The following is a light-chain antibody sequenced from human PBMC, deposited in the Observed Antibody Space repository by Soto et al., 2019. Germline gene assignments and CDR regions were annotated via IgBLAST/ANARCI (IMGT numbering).Light chain of an antibody. CDR1: QSLLHSNGYNY. J-gene: IGKJ5*01. V-gene: IGKV2-28*01. Sequence: DIVMTQSPLSLPVTPGEPASISCRSIQSLLHSNGYNYLDWYLQKAGQSPQLLIYLGSNRASGVPDRFSGSGSGTDFTLKISRVEAEDVGVYYCMQALQTPFTFGQGTRMEIK. CDR2: LGS. CDR3: MQALQTPFT.